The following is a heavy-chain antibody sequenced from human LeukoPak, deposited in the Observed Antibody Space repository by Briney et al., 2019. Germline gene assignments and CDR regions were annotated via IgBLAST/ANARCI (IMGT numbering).Heavy chain of an antibody. CDR1: GFTVSSNY. D-gene: IGHD4-17*01. Sequence: PGGSLRLSCAASGFTVSSNYMSRVRQAPGKGLEWVSVIYSGGSTYYADSVKGRFTISRDNSKNTLYLQMNSLRAEDTAVYYCARDPFMTTGWGIDYWGQGTLVTVSS. J-gene: IGHJ4*02. V-gene: IGHV3-66*01. CDR3: ARDPFMTTGWGIDY. CDR2: IYSGGST.